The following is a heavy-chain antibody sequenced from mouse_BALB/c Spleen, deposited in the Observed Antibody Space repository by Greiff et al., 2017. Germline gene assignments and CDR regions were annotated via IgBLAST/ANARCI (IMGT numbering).Heavy chain of an antibody. Sequence: VHLVESGPGLVAPSQSLSITCTVSGFSLTSYGVHWVRQPPGKGLEWLGVIWAGGSTNYNSALMSRLSISKDNSKSQVFLKMNSLQTDDTAMYYCARALFTTGPFAYWGQGTLVTVSA. CDR1: GFSLTSYG. CDR2: IWAGGST. J-gene: IGHJ3*01. CDR3: ARALFTTGPFAY. V-gene: IGHV2-9*02. D-gene: IGHD1-1*01.